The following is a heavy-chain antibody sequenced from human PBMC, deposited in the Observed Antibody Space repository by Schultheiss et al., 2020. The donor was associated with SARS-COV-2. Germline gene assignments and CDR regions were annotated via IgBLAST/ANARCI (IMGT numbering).Heavy chain of an antibody. CDR2: INHSGST. Sequence: SQTLSLTCAVYGGSFSGYYWSWIRQPPGKGLEWIGEINHSGSTNYNPSLKSRVTISVDTSKNQFSLKLSSVTAADTAVYYCARGRGVLPFDCSSTSCYGYYMDVWGKGTTVTVSS. D-gene: IGHD2-2*01. CDR1: GGSFSGYY. CDR3: ARGRGVLPFDCSSTSCYGYYMDV. J-gene: IGHJ6*03. V-gene: IGHV4-34*01.